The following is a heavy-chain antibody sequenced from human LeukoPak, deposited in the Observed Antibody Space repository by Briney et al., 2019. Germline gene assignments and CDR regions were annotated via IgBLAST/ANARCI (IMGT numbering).Heavy chain of an antibody. D-gene: IGHD5-24*01. CDR3: ARVAGRWLQLERGLFDY. J-gene: IGHJ4*02. CDR2: INHSGST. Sequence: SETLSLTCAVYGVSFCGYYWSWILQPPGKGLEWIGEINHSGSTNYNPSLKSRVTISVDTSKNQFSLKLSSVTAADTAVYYCARVAGRWLQLERGLFDYWGQGTLVTVSS. V-gene: IGHV4-34*01. CDR1: GVSFCGYY.